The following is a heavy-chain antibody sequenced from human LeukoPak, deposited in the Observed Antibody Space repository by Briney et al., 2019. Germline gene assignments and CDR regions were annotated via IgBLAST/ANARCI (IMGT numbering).Heavy chain of an antibody. CDR1: GFIFSTYG. D-gene: IGHD3-22*01. Sequence: GGSLRLPCAASGFIFSTYGMHWVRQAPGKGLEWVAYISYDGSRKNYADSVKGRFTISRDNSKNTLFLQMSSLKVEDTAVYYCAKKLIGNVDYFDYWGQGTLVTVSS. CDR2: ISYDGSRK. CDR3: AKKLIGNVDYFDY. J-gene: IGHJ4*02. V-gene: IGHV3-30*02.